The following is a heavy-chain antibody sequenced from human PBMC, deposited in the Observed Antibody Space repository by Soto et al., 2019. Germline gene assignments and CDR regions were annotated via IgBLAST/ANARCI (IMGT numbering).Heavy chain of an antibody. V-gene: IGHV4-4*02. CDR3: ARESMGIAARPGRNFGD. Sequence: SETLSLTCAVSGGSISRSNWWSWVRQPPGKGLEWIGEIYHSGSTNYNPSLKSRVTISVDKSKNQFSLKLSSVTAADTAVYYCARESMGIAARPGRNFGDLGQGTLVTVS. D-gene: IGHD6-6*01. J-gene: IGHJ4*02. CDR2: IYHSGST. CDR1: GGSISRSNW.